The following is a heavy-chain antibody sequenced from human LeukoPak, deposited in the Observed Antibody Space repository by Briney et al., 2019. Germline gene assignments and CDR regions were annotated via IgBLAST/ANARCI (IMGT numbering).Heavy chain of an antibody. CDR1: GFTFSTYE. J-gene: IGHJ4*02. CDR3: EREGDSNHFDY. D-gene: IGHD2-21*01. CDR2: ISTSGSAT. V-gene: IGHV3-48*03. Sequence: PGGSLRLSCAASGFTFSTYEMNWVRQAPGQGLDWVSYISTSGSATYYAASVKGRFTISRDNSKNSLYLQMNSLRAEDTALYYCEREGDSNHFDYWGQGILVTVSS.